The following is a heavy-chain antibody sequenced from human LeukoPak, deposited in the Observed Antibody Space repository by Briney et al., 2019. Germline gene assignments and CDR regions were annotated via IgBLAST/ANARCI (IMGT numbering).Heavy chain of an antibody. CDR2: ISSSGNTI. D-gene: IGHD1-26*01. CDR3: ASEVGADSRDFDY. Sequence: GGSLRLSCAASAFSVSDYYMNWLRQAPGKGLEWVSYISSSGNTIYYADSVKGRFTISRDNAKNSLYLQMNSLRAEDTAVYYCASEVGADSRDFDYWGQGTLVTVSS. CDR1: AFSVSDYY. V-gene: IGHV3-11*04. J-gene: IGHJ4*02.